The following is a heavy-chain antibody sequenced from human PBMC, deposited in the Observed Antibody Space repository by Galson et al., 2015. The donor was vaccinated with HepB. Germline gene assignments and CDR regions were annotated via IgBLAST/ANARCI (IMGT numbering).Heavy chain of an antibody. J-gene: IGHJ3*02. CDR1: GGTFSSYA. CDR3: ARAGSREYNWNDADAFDI. CDR2: IIPIFGTA. Sequence: SVKVSCKASGGTFSSYAISWVRQAPGQGLEWMGGIIPIFGTANYAQKFQGRVTITADESTSTAYMELSSLRSEDTAVYYCARAGSREYNWNDADAFDIWGQGTMVTVSS. D-gene: IGHD1-1*01. V-gene: IGHV1-69*13.